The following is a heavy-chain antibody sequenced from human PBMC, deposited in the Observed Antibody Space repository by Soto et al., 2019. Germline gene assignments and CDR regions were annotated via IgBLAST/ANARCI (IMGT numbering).Heavy chain of an antibody. D-gene: IGHD1-26*01. J-gene: IGHJ4*02. CDR1: GFIFRNFG. CDR2: ISGDGNDK. V-gene: IGHV3-30*03. CDR3: VQGASTAHQPLDS. Sequence: QVQLVESGGGVVQPGRSLRLSCAASGFIFRNFGMHWVRRAPGKGLEWVATISGDGNDKYYPDSMKGRVTISRDNFNNTLYLQLNRLRPEDTAVYHCVQGASTAHQPLDSWGQGVLVTGSS.